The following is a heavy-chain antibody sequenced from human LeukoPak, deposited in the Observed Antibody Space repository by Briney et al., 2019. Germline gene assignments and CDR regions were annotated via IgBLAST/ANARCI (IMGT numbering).Heavy chain of an antibody. D-gene: IGHD2-2*01. Sequence: GRSLRLSCVASGFTFNTYAMHWVRQAPGKGLEWVAVISYDGSDKFYADSVKGRFTISRDSSKNTLYLQMNSLRAEDTAVYYCAKAPVPIIATNWFDPWGQGTLVTVSS. J-gene: IGHJ5*02. V-gene: IGHV3-30*04. CDR2: ISYDGSDK. CDR1: GFTFNTYA. CDR3: AKAPVPIIATNWFDP.